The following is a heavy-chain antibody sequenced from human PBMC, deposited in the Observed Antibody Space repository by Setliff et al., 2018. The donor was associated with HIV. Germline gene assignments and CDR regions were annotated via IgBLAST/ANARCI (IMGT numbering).Heavy chain of an antibody. D-gene: IGHD3-9*01. CDR2: INPSGGST. CDR1: GYNFTSYH. V-gene: IGHV1-46*01. Sequence: ASGKGSCKASGYNFTSYHMYWVRQAPGQGLEWMGAINPSGGSTRYAQKFQGRVTMTRDTSTSTVYMELSSLRSEDTAVYYFASDLSISNPYYEILTGPGVYWSQGTLVTVS. CDR3: ASDLSISNPYYEILTGPGVY. J-gene: IGHJ4*02.